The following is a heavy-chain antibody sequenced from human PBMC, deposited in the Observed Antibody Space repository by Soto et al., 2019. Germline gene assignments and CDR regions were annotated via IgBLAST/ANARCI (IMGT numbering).Heavy chain of an antibody. D-gene: IGHD6-25*01. V-gene: IGHV3-23*01. CDR2: LSDSGGST. CDR3: AKDVMDSSAYYYGMDV. J-gene: IGHJ6*02. Sequence: PVGSLRLSGAASGFTFSSYAMSWVRQAPGKGLEWVSVLSDSGGSTYYADSVKGRFTISRDNSKNTLYLQMNSLRAEDTAVYYCAKDVMDSSAYYYGMDVWGQGTTVTVSS. CDR1: GFTFSSYA.